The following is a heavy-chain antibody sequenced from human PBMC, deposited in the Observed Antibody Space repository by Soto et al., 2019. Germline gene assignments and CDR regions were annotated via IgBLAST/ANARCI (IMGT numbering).Heavy chain of an antibody. CDR1: GFTFSNAW. CDR2: IRRKTDGVTT. Sequence: EVQLVESGGGLVKPGGSLRLSCAASGFTFSNAWMSWVRQAPGKGLEWVGRIRRKTDGVTTDYAAPVKGRFTISRDDSKNTLYLQMNSLKTEDTAVYYCTTEVNRGYYLFDSWGQGTLVTVSS. D-gene: IGHD3-22*01. CDR3: TTEVNRGYYLFDS. J-gene: IGHJ5*01. V-gene: IGHV3-15*01.